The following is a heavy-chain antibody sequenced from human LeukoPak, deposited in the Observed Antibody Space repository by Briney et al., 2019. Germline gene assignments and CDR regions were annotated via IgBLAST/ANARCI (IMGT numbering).Heavy chain of an antibody. Sequence: GASVKVSCKASGYTFTGYYMHWVRQAPGQGLEWMGWINPNSGGTNYAQKFQGRVTMTRDTSISTAYMELSRLRSDDTAVYYCAREETNWGDAFDIWGQGTMVTVSS. D-gene: IGHD7-27*01. V-gene: IGHV1-2*02. CDR2: INPNSGGT. CDR1: GYTFTGYY. J-gene: IGHJ3*02. CDR3: AREETNWGDAFDI.